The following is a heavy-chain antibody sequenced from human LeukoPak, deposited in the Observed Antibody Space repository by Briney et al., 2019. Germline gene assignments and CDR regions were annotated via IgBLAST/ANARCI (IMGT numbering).Heavy chain of an antibody. CDR1: GYTFTSYG. CDR2: ISAYNGNT. D-gene: IGHD1-1*01. CDR3: ARVERYPGTDYYCYGMDV. Sequence: ASVKVSCKASGYTFTSYGISWVRQAPGQGLEWMGWISAYNGNTNYAQKLQGRVTMTTDTSTSTAYMELRSLRSDDTAVYYCARVERYPGTDYYCYGMDVWGQGTTVTVSS. J-gene: IGHJ6*02. V-gene: IGHV1-18*01.